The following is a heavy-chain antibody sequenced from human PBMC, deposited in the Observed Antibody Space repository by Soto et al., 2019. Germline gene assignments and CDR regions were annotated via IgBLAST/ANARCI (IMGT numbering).Heavy chain of an antibody. Sequence: GGSLRLSCAASGFTFSSYWMVWVRQAPGKGLEWVANIKPDGSEKYYVDSVEGRFTISRDNARKSLYLQMNSLRAEDTAVYYCVRDAHRGGDFDYWGQGTLVTVSS. V-gene: IGHV3-7*04. D-gene: IGHD3-10*01. CDR1: GFTFSSYW. J-gene: IGHJ4*02. CDR2: IKPDGSEK. CDR3: VRDAHRGGDFDY.